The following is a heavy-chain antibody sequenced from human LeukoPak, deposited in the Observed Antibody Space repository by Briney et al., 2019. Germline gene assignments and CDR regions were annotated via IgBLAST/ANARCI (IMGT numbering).Heavy chain of an antibody. CDR3: ARNFDS. CDR2: ITRSGSNL. CDR1: GLTFTSSD. V-gene: IGHV3-21*01. Sequence: GGSLRLSCVASGLTFTSSDFNWIRQAPGKGLEWLSTITRSGSNLYYADSVKGRFTTSRDDAKDSVYLRMESLRVEDTAIYYCARNFDSWGQGTLVTVSS. J-gene: IGHJ4*02.